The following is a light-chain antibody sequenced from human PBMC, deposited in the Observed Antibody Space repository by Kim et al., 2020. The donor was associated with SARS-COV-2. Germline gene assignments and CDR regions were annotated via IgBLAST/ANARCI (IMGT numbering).Light chain of an antibody. J-gene: IGKJ1*01. V-gene: IGKV1-5*03. CDR2: KAS. Sequence: SASVGVRVTITCRSSQSISSRLAWYQQKPGKAPKLLIYKASSLESGVPSRFSGSGSGTEFTLTISSLQPDDFATYYCQQYDSWWTFGQGTKVDIK. CDR3: QQYDSWWT. CDR1: QSISSR.